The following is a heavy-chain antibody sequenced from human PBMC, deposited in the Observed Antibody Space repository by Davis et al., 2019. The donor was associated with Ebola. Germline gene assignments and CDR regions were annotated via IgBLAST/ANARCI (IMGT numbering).Heavy chain of an antibody. CDR3: ARENFDIVTTLYPYFDY. CDR1: GFSFSNCW. Sequence: PGGSLRLSCAASGFSFSNCWMSWVRQAPGKGLEWVANIKEDGSEKYYVDSVKGRFTISRDNSKNTLYLQMNSLRAEDTAVYYCARENFDIVTTLYPYFDYWGQGALVTVSS. V-gene: IGHV3-7*01. CDR2: IKEDGSEK. D-gene: IGHD5-12*01. J-gene: IGHJ4*02.